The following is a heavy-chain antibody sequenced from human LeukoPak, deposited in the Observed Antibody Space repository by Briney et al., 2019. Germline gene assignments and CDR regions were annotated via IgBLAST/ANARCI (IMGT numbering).Heavy chain of an antibody. Sequence: ASVKVSCKASGYTFTGYYMHWVRQAPGQGLEWMGWINPNSGGTNYAQKFQGRVTMTRDTSISTAYMELSRLRSDDTAVYYCARVQLGLLGGARDFQHWGQGTLVTVSS. CDR1: GYTFTGYY. V-gene: IGHV1-2*02. CDR2: INPNSGGT. CDR3: ARVQLGLLGGARDFQH. J-gene: IGHJ1*01. D-gene: IGHD6-6*01.